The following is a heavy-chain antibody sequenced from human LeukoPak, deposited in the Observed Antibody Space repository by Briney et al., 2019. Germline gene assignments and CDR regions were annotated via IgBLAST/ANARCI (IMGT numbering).Heavy chain of an antibody. Sequence: SQTLSLTCTVSGGSISSGDYYWSWIRQPPGKGLEWIGYIYYSGSTYYNPSLKSRVTISVDTSKNQFSLKLSSVTAADAAVYYCARGRYDSSGYYKFLNWFDPWGQGTLVTVSS. V-gene: IGHV4-30-4*01. CDR1: GGSISSGDYY. J-gene: IGHJ5*02. D-gene: IGHD3-22*01. CDR3: ARGRYDSSGYYKFLNWFDP. CDR2: IYYSGST.